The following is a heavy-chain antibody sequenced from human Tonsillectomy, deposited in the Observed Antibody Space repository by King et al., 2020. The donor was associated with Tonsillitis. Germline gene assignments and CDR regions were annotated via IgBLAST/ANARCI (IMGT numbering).Heavy chain of an antibody. V-gene: IGHV3-23*04. J-gene: IGHJ3*02. Sequence: VQLVESGGGLVQPGGSLRLSCAASGFTFSSDAMSWVRQAPGKGLEWVSVISGSGGYTYYADSVKGRFTISRDNSKNTLYMQMNSLRAEDTAVYYCAKDNLAYSSGWYYDAFDIWGQGTMVTVSS. CDR1: GFTFSSDA. CDR2: ISGSGGYT. D-gene: IGHD6-19*01. CDR3: AKDNLAYSSGWYYDAFDI.